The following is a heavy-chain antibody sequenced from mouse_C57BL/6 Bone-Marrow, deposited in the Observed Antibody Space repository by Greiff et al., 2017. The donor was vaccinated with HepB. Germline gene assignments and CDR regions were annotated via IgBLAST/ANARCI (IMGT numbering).Heavy chain of an antibody. V-gene: IGHV14-4*01. CDR1: GFNIKDDY. CDR2: IDPENGDT. CDR3: TTWDTTVVAPPY. Sequence: EVKLQESGAELVRPGASVKLSCTASGFNIKDDYMHWVKQRPEQGLEWIGWIDPENGDTEYASKFQGKATITADTSSNTAYLQLSSLTSEDTAVYYCTTWDTTVVAPPYWGQGTLVTVSA. D-gene: IGHD1-1*01. J-gene: IGHJ3*01.